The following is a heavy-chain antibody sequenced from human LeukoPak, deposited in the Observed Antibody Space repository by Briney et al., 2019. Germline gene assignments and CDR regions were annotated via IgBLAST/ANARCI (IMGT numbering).Heavy chain of an antibody. CDR1: GGSFSGYY. CDR3: ARIVSWYNWNYGGLKGWFDP. CDR2: INHSGST. Sequence: PSETLSLTCAVYGGSFSGYYWSWIRQPPGKGLEWIGEINHSGSTNYNPSLKSRVTISVDTSKNQFSLKLSSVTAADTAVYYCARIVSWYNWNYGGLKGWFDPWGQGTLVTVSS. V-gene: IGHV4-34*01. J-gene: IGHJ5*02. D-gene: IGHD1-7*01.